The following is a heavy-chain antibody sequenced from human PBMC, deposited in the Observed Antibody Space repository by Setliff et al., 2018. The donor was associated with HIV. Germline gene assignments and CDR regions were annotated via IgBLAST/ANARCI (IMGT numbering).Heavy chain of an antibody. CDR1: GFIFSNYG. CDR3: ARDTYYDYVWGSYYYYIDV. J-gene: IGHJ6*03. V-gene: IGHV3-23*01. CDR2: ISGSGGST. D-gene: IGHD3-16*01. Sequence: GGSLRLSCAASGFIFSNYGMHWVRQAPGKGLEWVSAISGSGGSTYYADSVKGRFTISRDNSKNTLYLQMNSLRPEDTAVYYCARDTYYDYVWGSYYYYIDVWGRGTTVTVSS.